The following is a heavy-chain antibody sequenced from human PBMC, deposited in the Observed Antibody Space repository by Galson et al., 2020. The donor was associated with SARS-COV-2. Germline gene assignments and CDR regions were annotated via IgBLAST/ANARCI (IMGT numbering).Heavy chain of an antibody. V-gene: IGHV5-51*01. D-gene: IGHD4-17*01. Sequence: GESLKISYKGSGYSFTTYWIAWVRQMPGKGLEWMGIIYPDDSDTRYSPSFQGQVTISADKSISTAYLQWSSLKGSDTAMYYCARLGYGDYAGMDVWGQGTTVTVSS. J-gene: IGHJ6*02. CDR1: GYSFTTYW. CDR3: ARLGYGDYAGMDV. CDR2: IYPDDSDT.